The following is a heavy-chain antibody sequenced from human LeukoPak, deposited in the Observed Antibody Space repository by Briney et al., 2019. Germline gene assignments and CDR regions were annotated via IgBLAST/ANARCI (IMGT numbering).Heavy chain of an antibody. J-gene: IGHJ4*02. CDR3: AADGGGLSSVVTPRSSPFDY. V-gene: IGHV1-24*01. CDR2: FDPADGET. D-gene: IGHD4-23*01. CDR1: GYTLNELS. Sequence: WASVKVSCKVSGYTLNELSMHWVRQAPGKGLEWMGGFDPADGETVYAHRFQGRLTMTEDTSTNTGYMELTSLRSEGTAVYYCAADGGGLSSVVTPRSSPFDYWGQGTLVTVSS.